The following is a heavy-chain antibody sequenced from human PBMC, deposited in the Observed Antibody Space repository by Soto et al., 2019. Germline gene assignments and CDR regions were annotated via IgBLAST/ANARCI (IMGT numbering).Heavy chain of an antibody. D-gene: IGHD3-10*01. V-gene: IGHV3-23*01. Sequence: EVQLLESGGGLVQPGGSLRLSCAASGFTFSSYAMSWVRQAPGKGLEWVSAISGSGGSTYYADSVKGRFTISRDNSNSRLYLQMNSLRAEDTAVYDCAKDLGAYYYGPGTDWGQGTLVTVSS. J-gene: IGHJ4*02. CDR3: AKDLGAYYYGPGTD. CDR1: GFTFSSYA. CDR2: ISGSGGST.